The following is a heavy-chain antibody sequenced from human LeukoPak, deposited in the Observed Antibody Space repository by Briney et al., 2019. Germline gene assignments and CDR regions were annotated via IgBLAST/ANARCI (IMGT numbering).Heavy chain of an antibody. J-gene: IGHJ4*02. CDR3: ARGRSGYSYGPRFDY. CDR1: GGSFSGYY. CDR2: INHRRST. V-gene: IGHV4-34*01. D-gene: IGHD5-18*01. Sequence: SETLSLTCAVYGGSFSGYYWSWIRQPPGKGMEWNGQINHRRSTSYNPSSKSRVAISVDTSKNQFSLKLSSVTAADTAVYYCARGRSGYSYGPRFDYWGQGTLVTVSS.